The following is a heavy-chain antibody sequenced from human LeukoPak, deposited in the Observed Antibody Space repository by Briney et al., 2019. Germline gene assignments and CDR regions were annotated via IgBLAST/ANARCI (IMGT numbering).Heavy chain of an antibody. D-gene: IGHD6-19*01. CDR2: ISSSGSTI. J-gene: IGHJ5*02. V-gene: IGHV3-11*01. CDR3: ARSSLDSSGWYRPRTPNWFDP. Sequence: GGSLRLSCAASGFTFSDYYMSWIRRAPGKGLEWVSYISSSGSTIYYADSVKGRFTISRDNAKNSLYLQMNSLRAEDTAVYYCARSSLDSSGWYRPRTPNWFDPWGQGTLVTVSS. CDR1: GFTFSDYY.